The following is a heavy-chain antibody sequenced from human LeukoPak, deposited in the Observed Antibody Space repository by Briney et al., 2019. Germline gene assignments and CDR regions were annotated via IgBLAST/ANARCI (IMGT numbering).Heavy chain of an antibody. Sequence: SETLSLTCTVSGGSISSYYWSWIRQPPGKGLEWIGYIYYSGSANYNPSLKSRVTISVDTSKNQFSLKLSSVTAADTAVYYCVKNGNFCLEYWGQGILVTVSS. CDR1: GGSISSYY. V-gene: IGHV4-59*01. J-gene: IGHJ4*02. CDR2: IYYSGSA. D-gene: IGHD2/OR15-2a*01. CDR3: VKNGNFCLEY.